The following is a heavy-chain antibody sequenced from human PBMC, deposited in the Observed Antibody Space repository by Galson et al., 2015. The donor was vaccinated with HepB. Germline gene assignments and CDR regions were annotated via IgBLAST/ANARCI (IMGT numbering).Heavy chain of an antibody. V-gene: IGHV3-9*01. CDR3: AKDVRGAVNGAFDI. CDR1: GFTFDDYA. CDR2: ISCDGGSI. Sequence: SLRLSCAASGFTFDDYAMHWVRQAPGKGLEWVSGISCDGGSIDYADSVKGRFTISRDNAKNSLYLQMNSLRAEDTALYYCAKDVRGAVNGAFDIWGQGTMVTVSS. J-gene: IGHJ3*02. D-gene: IGHD4-17*01.